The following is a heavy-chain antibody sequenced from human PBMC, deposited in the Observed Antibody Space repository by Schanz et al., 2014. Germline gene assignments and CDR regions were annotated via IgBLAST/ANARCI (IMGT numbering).Heavy chain of an antibody. CDR2: MNPNSGNT. CDR3: TKGRTFGR. CDR1: GYIFGSHG. Sequence: QLMQSGSEVRKPGASVKVSCKASGYIFGSHGMTWVRQAPGQGPELMGWMNPNSGNTGYAQRFQGRVTMTRNTSITTAYLELSSLRSGDTAVYYCTKGRTFGRWGQGTRVTVSS. D-gene: IGHD3-16*01. V-gene: IGHV1-8*01. J-gene: IGHJ4*02.